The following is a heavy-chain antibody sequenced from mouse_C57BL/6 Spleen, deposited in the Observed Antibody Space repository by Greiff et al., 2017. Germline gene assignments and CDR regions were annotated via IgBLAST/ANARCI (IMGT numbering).Heavy chain of an antibody. CDR3: ARGNYYDYDRYFDV. V-gene: IGHV1-42*01. CDR2: INPSTGGT. D-gene: IGHD2-4*01. CDR1: GYSFTGYY. J-gene: IGHJ1*03. Sequence: EVMLVESGPELVKPGASVKISCKASGYSFTGYYMNWVKQSPEKSLEWIGEINPSTGGTTYNQKFKAKATLTVDKSSSTAYLQLKSLTSEDAAVYYCARGNYYDYDRYFDVWGTGTTVTVSS.